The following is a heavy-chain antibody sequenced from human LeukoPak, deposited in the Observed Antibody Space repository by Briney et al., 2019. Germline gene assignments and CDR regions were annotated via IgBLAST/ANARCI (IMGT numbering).Heavy chain of an antibody. D-gene: IGHD3-10*01. V-gene: IGHV3-23*01. J-gene: IGHJ4*02. CDR3: AKELYGSGSYYNSY. Sequence: GGSVRLSCAASGFTFSSYAMSWVRQAPGKGLEWVSAISGSGGSTYYADSVKGRFTISRDNSKNTLYLQMNSLRAEDTAVYYCAKELYGSGSYYNSYWGQGTLVTVSS. CDR1: GFTFSSYA. CDR2: ISGSGGST.